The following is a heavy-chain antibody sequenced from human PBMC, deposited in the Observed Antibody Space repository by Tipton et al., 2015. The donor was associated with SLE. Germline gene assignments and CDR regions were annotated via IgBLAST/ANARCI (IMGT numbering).Heavy chain of an antibody. Sequence: TLSLTCTVSGGSISSHYWSWIRQPPGKGLEWIGYIYYSGSTNYNPSLKSRVTISVDTSKNQFSLKLSSVTAADTAVYYCARGGPKNWFDPWGQGTLVTVSS. CDR2: IYYSGST. CDR3: ARGGPKNWFDP. D-gene: IGHD3-16*01. CDR1: GGSISSHY. J-gene: IGHJ5*02. V-gene: IGHV4-59*11.